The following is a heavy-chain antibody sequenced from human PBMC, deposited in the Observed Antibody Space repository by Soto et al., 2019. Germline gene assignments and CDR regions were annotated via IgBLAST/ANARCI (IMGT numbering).Heavy chain of an antibody. J-gene: IGHJ4*02. CDR3: ARDLLLSK. V-gene: IGHV4-59*01. D-gene: IGHD1-26*01. CDR1: GGSISSYY. Sequence: SETLSLTCTVSGGSISSYYWSWIRQPPGKGLEWIGYIYYSGSTNYNPSLKSRVTISVDTSKNQFSLKLSSVTAADTAVYYCARDLLLSKWGQGTLVTVSS. CDR2: IYYSGST.